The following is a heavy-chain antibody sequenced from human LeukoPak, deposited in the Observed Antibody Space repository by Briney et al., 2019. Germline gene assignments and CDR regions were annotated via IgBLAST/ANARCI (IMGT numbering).Heavy chain of an antibody. V-gene: IGHV1-2*02. J-gene: IGHJ4*02. Sequence: ASVKVSCKASGYTFTGYYMHWVRQAPGQGLEWMGWINPNSGGINYAQKFQGRVTMTRDTSISTAYMELSRLRSDDTAVYYCARDLLGYCSSTSCNIDYWGQGTLVTVSS. CDR1: GYTFTGYY. CDR2: INPNSGGI. CDR3: ARDLLGYCSSTSCNIDY. D-gene: IGHD2-2*02.